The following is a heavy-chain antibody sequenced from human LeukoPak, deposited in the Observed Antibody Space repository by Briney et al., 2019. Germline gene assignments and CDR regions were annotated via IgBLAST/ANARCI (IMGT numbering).Heavy chain of an antibody. D-gene: IGHD1-26*01. CDR3: ATDILVGAPGFYFDY. CDR1: GGTFSSYA. V-gene: IGHV1-24*01. Sequence: ASVKVSCKASGGTFSSYAISWVRQAPGQGLEWMGGFDPEDGETIYAQKFQGRVTMTEDTSTDTAYMELSSLRSEDTAVYYCATDILVGAPGFYFDYWGQGTLVTVSS. J-gene: IGHJ4*02. CDR2: FDPEDGET.